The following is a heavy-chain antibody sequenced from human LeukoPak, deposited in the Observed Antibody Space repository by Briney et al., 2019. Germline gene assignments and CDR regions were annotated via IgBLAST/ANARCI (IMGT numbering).Heavy chain of an antibody. CDR3: ARASGPFDY. J-gene: IGHJ4*02. CDR1: GITFTSAW. D-gene: IGHD3-10*01. Sequence: PGGSLRLSCAASGITFTSAWMMWVRQAPGKGLEWVAVIWNDGSNKYYADSVKGRFTISRDNSKNTLYLQMNSLRAEDTAVYSCARASGPFDYWGQGTLVTVSS. CDR2: IWNDGSNK. V-gene: IGHV3-33*08.